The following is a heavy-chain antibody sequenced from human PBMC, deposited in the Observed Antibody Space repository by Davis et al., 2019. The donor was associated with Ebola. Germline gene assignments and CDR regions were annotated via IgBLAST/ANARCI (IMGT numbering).Heavy chain of an antibody. D-gene: IGHD1-26*01. J-gene: IGHJ4*02. CDR3: ARQGGGSGRFTSFDY. CDR1: GYNFRGYW. CDR2: IYPGDSDT. V-gene: IGHV5-51*01. Sequence: PGGSLRLSCTGSGYNFRGYWIVWVRQMPGKGLEWMGNIYPGDSDTRYSPSFQGQVTLSADKSITTAYLQWRSLKASDTAMYYCARQGGGSGRFTSFDYWGQGTLVTVSS.